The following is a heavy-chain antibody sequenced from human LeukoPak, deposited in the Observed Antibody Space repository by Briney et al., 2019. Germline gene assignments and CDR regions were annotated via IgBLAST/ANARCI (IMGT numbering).Heavy chain of an antibody. CDR3: AILEDGSGSYYNWGGLYGMDV. CDR1: GYTFTSYG. CDR2: ISAYNGNT. Sequence: ASVNVSCKASGYTFTSYGISWVRQAPGQGLEWMGWISAYNGNTNYAQKLQGRVTMTTDTSTSTAYMELRSLRSDDTAVYYCAILEDGSGSYYNWGGLYGMDVWGKGTTVTVSS. V-gene: IGHV1-18*04. D-gene: IGHD3-10*01. J-gene: IGHJ6*04.